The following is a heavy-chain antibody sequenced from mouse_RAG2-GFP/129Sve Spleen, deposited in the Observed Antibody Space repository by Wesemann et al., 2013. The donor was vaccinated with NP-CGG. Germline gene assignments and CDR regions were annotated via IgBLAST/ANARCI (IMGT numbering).Heavy chain of an antibody. D-gene: IGHD2-3*01. V-gene: IGHV1-55*01. CDR3: ARGGYYDYYAMDY. Sequence: INWVKLRPGQGLEWIGDIYPGSGSTNYNEKFKSKATLTVDTSSSTAYMQLSSLASEDSALYYCARGGYYDYYAMDYWGGSRGTSVTVSS. J-gene: IGHJ4*01. CDR2: IYPGSGST.